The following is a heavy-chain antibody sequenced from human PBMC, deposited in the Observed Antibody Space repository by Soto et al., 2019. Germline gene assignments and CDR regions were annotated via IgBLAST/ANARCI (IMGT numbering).Heavy chain of an antibody. J-gene: IGHJ4*02. Sequence: QVTLKESGPVLVKPTETLTLTCTVSGFSLSNARMGVSWIRQPPGKALEWLARIFSNDEKSYSTSLKSRLTISKDTTKSPVVLTMTNMDPVDTATYYCARKGRSSGWYDSDYWGQGTLVTVSS. CDR1: GFSLSNARMG. V-gene: IGHV2-26*01. CDR3: ARKGRSSGWYDSDY. D-gene: IGHD6-19*01. CDR2: IFSNDEK.